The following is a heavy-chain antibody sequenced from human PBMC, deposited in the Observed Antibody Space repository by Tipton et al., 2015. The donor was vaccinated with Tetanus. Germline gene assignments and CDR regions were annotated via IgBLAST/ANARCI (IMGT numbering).Heavy chain of an antibody. D-gene: IGHD1-26*01. V-gene: IGHV4-4*07. CDR1: GGSLSTFY. Sequence: LRLSCTVSGGSLSTFYWSWIRQPAGKGLEWIGRIYSSGSTNYNPSLKSRVTMSIDTSKNQFSLELTFVTAADTAVYYCARDFRERSGTYFSYYYTMDVWGQGTTVTVSS. CDR3: ARDFRERSGTYFSYYYTMDV. J-gene: IGHJ6*02. CDR2: IYSSGST.